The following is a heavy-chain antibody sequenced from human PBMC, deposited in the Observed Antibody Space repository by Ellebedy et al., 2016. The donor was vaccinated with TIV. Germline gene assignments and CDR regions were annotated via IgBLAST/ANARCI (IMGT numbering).Heavy chain of an antibody. CDR1: GFTLSTYA. CDR2: ITYDGSNE. CDR3: AKDGGYDVLTGSFYGMDV. D-gene: IGHD3-9*01. J-gene: IGHJ6*02. Sequence: PGGSLRLSCAASGFTLSTYAVHWVRQAPGKGLEWVAFITYDGSNEYYIESVKGRFTISRDNSKNMLYLQMSSLRPEDTAVYYCAKDGGYDVLTGSFYGMDVWGQGTTVTVSS. V-gene: IGHV3-30*02.